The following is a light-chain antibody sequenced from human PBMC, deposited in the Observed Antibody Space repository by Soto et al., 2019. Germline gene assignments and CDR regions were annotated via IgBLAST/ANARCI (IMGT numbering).Light chain of an antibody. CDR1: QDISNF. V-gene: IGKV1-17*03. CDR2: SAN. Sequence: DIQMTQSTSDMSASVGDRVTITCRASQDISNFLVWFQQRPGKVPKRLMYSANRLESGVPSRFSGRGYGTEFSLTIDGLQPDDFATYYCQHYNSYSEAFGQRTKVDIK. CDR3: QHYNSYSEA. J-gene: IGKJ1*01.